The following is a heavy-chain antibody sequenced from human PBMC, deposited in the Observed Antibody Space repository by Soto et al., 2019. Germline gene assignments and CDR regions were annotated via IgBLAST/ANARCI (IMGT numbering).Heavy chain of an antibody. J-gene: IGHJ6*02. D-gene: IGHD1-1*01. CDR1: GLTFSTYA. Sequence: PGGSLRLSCAASGLTFSTYAMHWVRQAPGKGLEWVALISYDGSIKVYADSVKGRFTVSRDNSKNTLYLQMTSLRKEDTAVFYCARDRVATTVDYYYGMDVWGQGTTVTVSS. V-gene: IGHV3-30-3*01. CDR2: ISYDGSIK. CDR3: ARDRVATTVDYYYGMDV.